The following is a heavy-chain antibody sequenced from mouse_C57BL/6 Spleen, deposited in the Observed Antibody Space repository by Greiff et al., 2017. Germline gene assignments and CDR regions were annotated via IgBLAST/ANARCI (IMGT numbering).Heavy chain of an antibody. J-gene: IGHJ2*01. CDR2: IDPSDSYT. CDR3: ATSWDFDY. CDR1: GYTFTSYW. D-gene: IGHD4-1*01. Sequence: QVQLQQPGAELVMPGASVKLSCKASGYTFTSYWMHWVKQRPGQGLEWIGDIDPSDSYTNYNQKFKGKATLTVDKSSSTAYMQLSSLTSEDSAVYYCATSWDFDYWGQGTTLTVSS. V-gene: IGHV1-69*01.